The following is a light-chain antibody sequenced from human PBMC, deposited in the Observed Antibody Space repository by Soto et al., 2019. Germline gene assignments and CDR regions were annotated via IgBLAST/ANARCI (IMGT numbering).Light chain of an antibody. CDR3: HQYNSWPRGT. CDR1: QNVRSS. Sequence: EIVMTQSPVTLSVSPGERATLSCRASQNVRSSLAWYQQKPGQAPRLLIYGASTRATGIPARFSGGGSGTEFTLTISSLQSEDFAVYYCHQYNSWPRGTFGPGTKVEIK. J-gene: IGKJ3*01. CDR2: GAS. V-gene: IGKV3-15*01.